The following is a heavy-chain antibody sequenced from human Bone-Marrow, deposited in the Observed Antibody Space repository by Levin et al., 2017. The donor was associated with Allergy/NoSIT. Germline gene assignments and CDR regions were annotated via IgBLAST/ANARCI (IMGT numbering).Heavy chain of an antibody. CDR2: INNDGKIT. V-gene: IGHV3-74*01. CDR1: EFPFSTYW. J-gene: IGHJ6*02. Sequence: PGESLKISCAASEFPFSTYWMHWVRQAPGKGLEWVSRINNDGKITTYADAVKGRFTISRDNAKNTLSLHMNSLTVEDTAVYYCARGATYHYYYYAMDVWGHGTTVTVSS. CDR3: ARGATYHYYYYAMDV. D-gene: IGHD5-24*01.